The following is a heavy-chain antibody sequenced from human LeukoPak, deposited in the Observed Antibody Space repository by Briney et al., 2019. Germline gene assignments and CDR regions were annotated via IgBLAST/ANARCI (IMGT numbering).Heavy chain of an antibody. Sequence: SETLSLTCTVSGGSISSDYWSWIRQPPGKGLEWIGYIYYSGSTNYNPSLKSRVTISVDTSKNQFSLKLSSVTAADTAVYYCARRAGDRKYWYFDLWGRGTLVTVSS. CDR2: IYYSGST. D-gene: IGHD7-27*01. CDR3: ARRAGDRKYWYFDL. CDR1: GGSISSDY. V-gene: IGHV4-59*08. J-gene: IGHJ2*01.